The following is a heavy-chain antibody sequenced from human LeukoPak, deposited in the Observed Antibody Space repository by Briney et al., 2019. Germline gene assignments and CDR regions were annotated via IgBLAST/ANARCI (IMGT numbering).Heavy chain of an antibody. D-gene: IGHD2-21*01. CDR2: IIPFLGTT. J-gene: IGHJ4*02. Sequence: SVKVSCKASGGVFTTYAISWVRQAPGQGLEWMGGIIPFLGTTNYAQKFQGRVTITADEPSRTAYMELTYLRSDDTAVYYCTIIPNVILFTHYFEYWGQGTLVTVSS. V-gene: IGHV1-69*13. CDR3: TIIPNVILFTHYFEY. CDR1: GGVFTTYA.